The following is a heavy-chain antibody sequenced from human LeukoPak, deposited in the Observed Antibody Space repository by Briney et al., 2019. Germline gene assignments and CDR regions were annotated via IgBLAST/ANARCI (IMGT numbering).Heavy chain of an antibody. J-gene: IGHJ1*01. D-gene: IGHD3-10*01. V-gene: IGHV1-24*01. CDR1: GYTLTELS. CDR2: FDPEDGET. CDR3: ATGSSRRVWGLLWEPLAGEYFQH. Sequence: ASVKVSCKVSGYTLTELSMHWVRQAPGKGLEWMGGFDPEDGETIYAQKFQGRVTMTEDTSTDTAYMELSSLRSEGTAVYYCATGSSRRVWGLLWEPLAGEYFQHWGQGTLVTVSS.